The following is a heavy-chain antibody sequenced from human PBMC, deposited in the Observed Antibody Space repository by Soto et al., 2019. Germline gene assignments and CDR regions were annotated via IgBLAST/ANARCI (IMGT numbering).Heavy chain of an antibody. Sequence: SETLSLTCAVSGGSISSSNWWSWVRQPPGKGLEWIGEIYHSGSTNYNPSLKSRVTISVDKSKNQFSLKLSSVTAADTAVYYCARGQDHYSSSWYVPQPSNYYYYGMDVWGQGTTVTVSS. CDR2: IYHSGST. CDR1: GGSISSSNW. D-gene: IGHD6-13*01. J-gene: IGHJ6*02. V-gene: IGHV4-4*02. CDR3: ARGQDHYSSSWYVPQPSNYYYYGMDV.